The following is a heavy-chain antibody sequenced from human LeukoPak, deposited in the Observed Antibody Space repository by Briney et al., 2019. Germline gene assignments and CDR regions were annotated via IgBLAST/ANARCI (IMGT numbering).Heavy chain of an antibody. D-gene: IGHD4-17*01. CDR2: INSDSGGT. CDR3: ARDTITVTTPYFDY. V-gene: IGHV1-2*02. J-gene: IGHJ4*02. CDR1: GYTFTGYY. Sequence: ASEKVSCKASGYTFTGYYIDWVRQAPGQGLEWMGWINSDSGGTKYAQKFQGRVTMTRDASTSTAYMELSSLRSDDTAFYYCARDTITVTTPYFDYWGQGTLVTVPS.